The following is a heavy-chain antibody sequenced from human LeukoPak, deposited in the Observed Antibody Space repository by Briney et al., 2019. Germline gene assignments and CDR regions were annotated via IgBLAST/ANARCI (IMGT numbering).Heavy chain of an antibody. V-gene: IGHV4-34*01. CDR2: INHSGST. Sequence: SETLSLTCAVYGGSFSGYYWSWIRQPPGKGLEWIGEINHSGSTNYNPSLKSRVTISVDTSKNQFSLKLSSVTAADTAVYYCARAREDFTVTTHWGQGTLVTVSS. D-gene: IGHD4-11*01. CDR1: GGSFSGYY. CDR3: ARAREDFTVTTH. J-gene: IGHJ4*02.